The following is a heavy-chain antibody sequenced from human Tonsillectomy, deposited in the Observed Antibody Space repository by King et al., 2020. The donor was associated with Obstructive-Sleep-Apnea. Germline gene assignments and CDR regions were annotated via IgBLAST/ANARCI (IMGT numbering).Heavy chain of an antibody. V-gene: IGHV3-15*01. J-gene: IGHJ4*02. CDR2: IKSKTDGGTT. CDR1: GFTFSNAW. CDR3: TTVGVEAVAALDY. D-gene: IGHD6-19*01. Sequence: VQLVESGGGLVKPGGSLRLSCAASGFTFSNAWMSWVRQAPGKGLEWVGRIKSKTDGGTTDYAAPVKGRFTISRDDSKNTLYLKMNSLKTEDTAVYYCTTVGVEAVAALDYWGQGTLVTVSS.